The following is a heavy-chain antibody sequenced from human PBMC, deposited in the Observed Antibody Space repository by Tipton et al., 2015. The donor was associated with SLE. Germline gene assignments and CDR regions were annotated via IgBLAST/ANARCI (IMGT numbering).Heavy chain of an antibody. J-gene: IGHJ4*02. CDR2: ISVYTGNT. V-gene: IGHV1-18*04. CDR3: AKDDVSAIRS. Sequence: QLVQSGAEVKKPGASVKVSCKASGYTFTTYGIFWVRQAPGQGLEWMGWISVYTGNTNYAQKFQGRVTMTTDTSTSTAYMELRSLRSDDTAIYYCAKDDVSAIRSWGQGTLVTVSS. D-gene: IGHD5/OR15-5a*01. CDR1: GYTFTTYG.